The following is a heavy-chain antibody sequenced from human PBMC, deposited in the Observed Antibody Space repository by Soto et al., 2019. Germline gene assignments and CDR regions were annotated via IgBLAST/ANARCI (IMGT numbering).Heavy chain of an antibody. Sequence: SETLSLTCTVSGGSISSGGYYWSWIRQHPGKGLEWIGYIYYSGSTYYNPSLKSRVTISVDTSKNQFSLKLSSVTAADTAVYYCARDAQERLGELSDGMDVWGQGTTVTVSS. CDR1: GGSISSGGYY. V-gene: IGHV4-31*03. CDR3: ARDAQERLGELSDGMDV. D-gene: IGHD3-16*02. CDR2: IYYSGST. J-gene: IGHJ6*02.